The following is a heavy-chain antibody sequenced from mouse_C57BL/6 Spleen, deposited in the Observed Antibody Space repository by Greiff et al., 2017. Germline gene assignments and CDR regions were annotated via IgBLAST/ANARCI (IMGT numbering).Heavy chain of an antibody. J-gene: IGHJ3*01. CDR3: TIDSDYYGSSPWFAY. Sequence: LQQSGEGLVKPGGSLKLSCAASGFTFSSYAMSWVRQTPAKRLEWVAYISSGGDYIYAADTVKGRFNIPRDNARNTLYLQMSSLKSEDTAMDYCTIDSDYYGSSPWFAYWGQGTLVTVSA. D-gene: IGHD1-1*01. CDR1: GFTFSSYA. CDR2: ISSGGDYI. V-gene: IGHV5-9-1*02.